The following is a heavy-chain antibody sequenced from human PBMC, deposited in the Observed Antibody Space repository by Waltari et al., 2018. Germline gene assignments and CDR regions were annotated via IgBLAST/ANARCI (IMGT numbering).Heavy chain of an antibody. CDR3: SVVAAPFDY. Sequence: QVQLVESGGGVVQPGGSLRLSCAAPGFTFSSYGMRWGRQAPGKGLEWVAFIRYDGSKKYYADSVKGRFTISRDNSKNTLYLQMNSLRAEDTAVYYCSVVAAPFDYWGQGTLVTVSS. D-gene: IGHD2-15*01. J-gene: IGHJ4*02. CDR1: GFTFSSYG. CDR2: IRYDGSKK. V-gene: IGHV3-30*02.